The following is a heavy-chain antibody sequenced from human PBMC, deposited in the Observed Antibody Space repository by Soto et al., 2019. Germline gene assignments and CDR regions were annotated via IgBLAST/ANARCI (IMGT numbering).Heavy chain of an antibody. Sequence: QITLKESGPTLVKPTQTLTLTCTFSGFSLTTSGMGVGWIRQPPGKALEWLALIYWDDDERYSPSLRSRLTITKDTSKNQVVLTMTHMDPVDTATYYCVRRGPRTDLDNWGQGTLVTVSS. CDR2: IYWDDDE. CDR1: GFSLTTSGMG. V-gene: IGHV2-5*02. J-gene: IGHJ4*02. CDR3: VRRGPRTDLDN. D-gene: IGHD1-1*01.